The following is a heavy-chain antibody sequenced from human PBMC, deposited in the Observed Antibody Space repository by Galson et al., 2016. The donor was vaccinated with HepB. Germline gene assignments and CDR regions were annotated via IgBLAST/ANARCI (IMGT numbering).Heavy chain of an antibody. D-gene: IGHD3-10*01. J-gene: IGHJ4*02. V-gene: IGHV2-5*01. CDR2: ISWNEDK. CDR1: GFSLTTSGVG. CDR3: AHSRRGFGDLLYHYFDY. Sequence: PALVKPTQTLTLTCTFSGFSLTTSGVGVGWIRQPPGKALEWLALISWNEDKRYNPSLKNRLSITKDTSKNQVVLTLANMDPVDTATYYCAHSRRGFGDLLYHYFDYWGQGTLVTVTS.